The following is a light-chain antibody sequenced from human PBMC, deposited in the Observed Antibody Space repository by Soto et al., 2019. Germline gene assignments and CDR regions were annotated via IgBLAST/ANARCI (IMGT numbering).Light chain of an antibody. Sequence: ENVLTQSPGTLSLSPGERATLSCRASQSVGRNYIAWFQQKPGQAPRLLMHTTSVRATGIPDRFSGSGSGIYFTLTISRLEPEDFAVFYCLQYAASHMTFGGGTKV. CDR1: QSVGRNY. CDR3: LQYAASHMT. CDR2: TTS. V-gene: IGKV3-20*01. J-gene: IGKJ4*01.